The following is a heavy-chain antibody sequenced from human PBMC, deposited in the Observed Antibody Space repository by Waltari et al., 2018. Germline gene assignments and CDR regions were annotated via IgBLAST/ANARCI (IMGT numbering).Heavy chain of an antibody. D-gene: IGHD3-22*01. Sequence: QVQLVQSGAEVKKPGASVKVSCKASGYTFTSYAMHWVRQAPGHRLEWIGWINAGNGNTKYSQKFQGRGTITRDTSASTAYMELSSLRSEDTAVYYCARKYYDSSGYWYYYGMDVWGQGTTVTVSS. CDR2: INAGNGNT. V-gene: IGHV1-3*01. CDR3: ARKYYDSSGYWYYYGMDV. CDR1: GYTFTSYA. J-gene: IGHJ6*02.